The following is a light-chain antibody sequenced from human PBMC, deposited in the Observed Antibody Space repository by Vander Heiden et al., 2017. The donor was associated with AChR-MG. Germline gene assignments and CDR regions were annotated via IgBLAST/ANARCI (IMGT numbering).Light chain of an antibody. J-gene: IGLJ3*02. CDR2: DVI. CDR3: SSYTGTYTSVV. CDR1: SSDIGVDNF. Sequence: QSALTQPRSVSGSPGQSVTLSCTGTSSDIGVDNFVSWFQQHPGKAPKLIIYDVIRRPSGVPDRFSGSKSGNTASLTISGLRPEDEADYHCSSYTGTYTSVVFGGGTRLTVL. V-gene: IGLV2-11*01.